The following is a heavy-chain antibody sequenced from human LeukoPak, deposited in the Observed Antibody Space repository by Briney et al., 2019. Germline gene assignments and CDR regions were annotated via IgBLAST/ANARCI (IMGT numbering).Heavy chain of an antibody. CDR3: ARSRDGYHPLDC. CDR2: INHSGST. CDR1: GGSFSGYY. J-gene: IGHJ4*01. D-gene: IGHD5-24*01. V-gene: IGHV4-34*01. Sequence: SETLSLTCAVYGGSFSGYYWSWIRQPPGKGLEWIGEINHSGSTNYNPSLKSRATISVDTSKNQFSLKLSSVTATDTALYYCARSRDGYHPLDCWGHGTLVTVSS.